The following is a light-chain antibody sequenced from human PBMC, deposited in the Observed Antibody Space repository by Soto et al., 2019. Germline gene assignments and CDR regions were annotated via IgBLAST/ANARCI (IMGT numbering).Light chain of an antibody. Sequence: DIQMTQSPSTLSGSVGDRVTITYRASQTISSWLAWYQQKPGKPPKILIYKASSLESGVPSRFSGSGSGTEFTLTISSLQPDDFSTYYCQQYNSYWWTFGQGTKVDIK. V-gene: IGKV1-5*03. CDR3: QQYNSYWWT. J-gene: IGKJ1*01. CDR2: KAS. CDR1: QTISSW.